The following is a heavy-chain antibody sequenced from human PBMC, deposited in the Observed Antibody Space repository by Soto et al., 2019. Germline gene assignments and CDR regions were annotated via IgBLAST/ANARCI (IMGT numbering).Heavy chain of an antibody. CDR1: GFSFSTYG. J-gene: IGHJ4*02. V-gene: IGHV3-23*01. D-gene: IGHD5-18*01. CDR2: ISGNGENT. CDR3: AKQLGGPYSFCDY. Sequence: GGSLRLACAASGFSFSTYGLNWVRQDPGKGLEWVSGISGNGENTYYAGSVKGRFTVSRDNSMNTLYLQMNSLGAEDTAVYFCAKQLGGPYSFCDYWVQGSLVTVSS.